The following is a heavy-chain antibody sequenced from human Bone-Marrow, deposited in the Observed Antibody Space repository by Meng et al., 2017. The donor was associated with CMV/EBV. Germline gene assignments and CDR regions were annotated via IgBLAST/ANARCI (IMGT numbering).Heavy chain of an antibody. D-gene: IGHD2-2*01. CDR3: VKGGSTTSYYYGMDV. CDR2: IKQDGSEK. CDR1: GFTFSSYW. Sequence: GESLKISCAASGFTFSSYWMSWVRQAPGKGLEWVANIKQDGSEKYYVDSVKGRFTISRDNSRNTLYLQMNSLRVEDTAVYYCVKGGSTTSYYYGMDVWGQGTSVTVSS. V-gene: IGHV3-7*01. J-gene: IGHJ6*02.